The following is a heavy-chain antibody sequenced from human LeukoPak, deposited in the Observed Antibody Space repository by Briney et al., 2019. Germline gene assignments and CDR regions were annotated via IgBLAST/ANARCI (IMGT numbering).Heavy chain of an antibody. CDR3: ARHGRGSRGDFWSGYYTGVLGAYDY. J-gene: IGHJ4*02. CDR2: IYYSGST. D-gene: IGHD3-3*01. CDR1: GGSISSSSYY. Sequence: SETLSLTWTVSGGSISSSSYYWGWIRQPPGKGLEWIGSIYYSGSTYYNPSLKSRVTISVDTSKNQFSLKLSSVTAADTAVYYCARHGRGSRGDFWSGYYTGVLGAYDYWGQGTLVTVSS. V-gene: IGHV4-39*01.